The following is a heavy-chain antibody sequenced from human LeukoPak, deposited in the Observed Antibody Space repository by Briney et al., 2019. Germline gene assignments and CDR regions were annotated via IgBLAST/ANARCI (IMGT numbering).Heavy chain of an antibody. J-gene: IGHJ6*02. CDR1: GFTFDDYA. CDR2: ISWHSGSI. CDR3: AKDGDCSSTSCYSGYYYGMDV. Sequence: PGGSLRLSCAASGFTFDDYAMHWVRQAPGKGLEWVSGISWHSGSIGYADSVKGRFTISRDNAKNSLYLQMNSLRAEDTALYYCAKDGDCSSTSCYSGYYYGMDVWGQGTTVTVSS. D-gene: IGHD2-2*01. V-gene: IGHV3-9*01.